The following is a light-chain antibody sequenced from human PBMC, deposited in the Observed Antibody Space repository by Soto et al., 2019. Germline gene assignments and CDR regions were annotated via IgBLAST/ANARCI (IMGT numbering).Light chain of an antibody. CDR2: KAS. J-gene: IGKJ1*01. CDR3: QQYNSYWT. Sequence: DIHMTQSPSTLSASVGHRFTITCRASQSISSWLAWYQQKPGKAPKLLIYKASSLESGVPSRFSGSGSGTEFTLTISSLQPDDFATYYCQQYNSYWTFGQGTKVDIK. CDR1: QSISSW. V-gene: IGKV1-5*03.